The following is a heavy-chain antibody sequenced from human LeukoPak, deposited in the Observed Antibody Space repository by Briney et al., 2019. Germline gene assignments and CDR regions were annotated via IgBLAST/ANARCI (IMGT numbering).Heavy chain of an antibody. D-gene: IGHD6-13*01. CDR3: ARDRGRIAAALLYYFDY. J-gene: IGHJ4*02. V-gene: IGHV1-18*01. Sequence: ASVKVSCKASGYTFTSYGISWVRQAPGQGLEWMGWISAYNGNTNYAQKLQGRVTMTTDTSTSTAYMELRSLRSDDTAVYYCARDRGRIAAALLYYFDYWGQGTLVTVSS. CDR2: ISAYNGNT. CDR1: GYTFTSYG.